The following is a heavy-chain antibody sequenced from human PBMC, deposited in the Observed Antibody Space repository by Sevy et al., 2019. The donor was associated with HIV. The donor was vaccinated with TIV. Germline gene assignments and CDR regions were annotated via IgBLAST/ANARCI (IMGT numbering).Heavy chain of an antibody. Sequence: ASGKVSCKASGYTLTSYGISGVRQAPGQGLEWMGWISAYNGNTNYAQKLQGRVTMTTDTSTSTAYMELRSLRSDDTAVYYCARVDYYGSGSYYGDYWGQGTLVTVSS. V-gene: IGHV1-18*01. D-gene: IGHD3-10*01. CDR3: ARVDYYGSGSYYGDY. CDR1: GYTLTSYG. J-gene: IGHJ4*02. CDR2: ISAYNGNT.